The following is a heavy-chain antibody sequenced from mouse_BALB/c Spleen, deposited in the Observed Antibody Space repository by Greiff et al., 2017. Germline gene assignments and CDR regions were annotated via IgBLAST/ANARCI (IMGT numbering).Heavy chain of an antibody. D-gene: IGHD1-1*01. CDR3: AREDAVVEDYAMDY. CDR1: GFSLTSYG. Sequence: VKLMESGPGLVAPSQSLSITCTVSGFSLTSYGVHWVRQHPGKGLEWLGVIWAGGSTNYNSALMSRLSISKDNSKSQVFLKMNSLQTDDTAMYYCAREDAVVEDYAMDYWGQGTSVTVSS. V-gene: IGHV2-9*02. J-gene: IGHJ4*01. CDR2: IWAGGST.